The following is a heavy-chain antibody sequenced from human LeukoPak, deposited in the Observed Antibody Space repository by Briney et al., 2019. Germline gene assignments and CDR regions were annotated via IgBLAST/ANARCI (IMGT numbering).Heavy chain of an antibody. J-gene: IGHJ4*02. V-gene: IGHV3-9*01. D-gene: IGHD5-18*01. CDR1: GFTFDDYA. CDR3: AKDRGYSYGLGVDY. Sequence: PGGSLRLSCAASGFTFDDYAMHWVRQAPGKGLEWVSGISWNSGSIGYADSVKGRFTISRDNAKNSLYLQMNSLRAEDTALYYCAKDRGYSYGLGVDYWGQGTLVTVSS. CDR2: ISWNSGSI.